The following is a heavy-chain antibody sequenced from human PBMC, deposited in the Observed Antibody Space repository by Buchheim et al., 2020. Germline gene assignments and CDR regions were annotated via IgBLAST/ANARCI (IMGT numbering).Heavy chain of an antibody. Sequence: EVQLVESGGGLVKPGGSLRLSCAASGFTFSDYNVNWVRQAPGKGLEWVSSISLSGNYIYYADSLKGRFTISRDNAKKSLYFEMKGLRVEDTAVYYCARALFYYYGMDVWGQGTT. V-gene: IGHV3-21*01. CDR1: GFTFSDYN. CDR3: ARALFYYYGMDV. J-gene: IGHJ6*02. CDR2: ISLSGNYI. D-gene: IGHD3-10*01.